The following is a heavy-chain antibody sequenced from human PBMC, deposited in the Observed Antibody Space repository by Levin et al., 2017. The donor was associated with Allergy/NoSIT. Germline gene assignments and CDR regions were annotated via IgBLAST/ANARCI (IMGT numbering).Heavy chain of an antibody. CDR3: ASSASAGSSLGY. CDR1: GGSFSGYY. D-gene: IGHD6-6*01. V-gene: IGHV4-34*01. Sequence: ESLKISCAVYGGSFSGYYWSWIRQPPGKGLEWIGEINHSGSTNYNPSLKSRVTISVDTSKNQFSLKLSSVTAADTAVYYCASSASAGSSLGYWGQGTLVTVSS. CDR2: INHSGST. J-gene: IGHJ4*02.